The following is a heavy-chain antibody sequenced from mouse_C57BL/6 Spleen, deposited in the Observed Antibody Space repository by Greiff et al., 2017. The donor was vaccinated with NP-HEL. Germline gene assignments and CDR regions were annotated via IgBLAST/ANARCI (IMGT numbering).Heavy chain of an antibody. V-gene: IGHV1-80*01. J-gene: IGHJ2*01. CDR1: GYAFSSYW. Sequence: QVQLQQSGAELVKPGASVKISCKASGYAFSSYWMNWVKQRPGKGLEWIGQIYPGDGDTNYNGKFKGKATLTADKSSSTAYMQLSSLTSEDSAVYFCARRGYYGNYDYFDYWGQGTTLTVSS. CDR2: IYPGDGDT. D-gene: IGHD2-1*01. CDR3: ARRGYYGNYDYFDY.